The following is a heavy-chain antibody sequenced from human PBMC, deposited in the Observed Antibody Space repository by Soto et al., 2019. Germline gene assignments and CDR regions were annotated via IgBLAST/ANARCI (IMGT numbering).Heavy chain of an antibody. CDR1: GFTFSNYA. V-gene: IGHV3-23*01. J-gene: IGHJ5*02. Sequence: GGSLRLSCAASGFTFSNYAMSWVRQAPGKGLEWVSAISTSATSTYYADSVKGRFTVSRDNAKNTLYLQMNNLLAEDIAVFYCVRDRSVAGPTSWFERWGQVVLVTVSS. D-gene: IGHD6-19*01. CDR2: ISTSATST. CDR3: VRDRSVAGPTSWFER.